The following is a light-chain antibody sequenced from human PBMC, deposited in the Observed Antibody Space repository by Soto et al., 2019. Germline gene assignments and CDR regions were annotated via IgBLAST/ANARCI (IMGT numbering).Light chain of an antibody. CDR1: NSNLGAGYD. CDR3: QSYDRSLRGYV. V-gene: IGLV1-40*01. Sequence: QSVLTQPPSVSGAPGQRVTISCTGNNSNLGAGYDVHWYQHLPGTAPKLLIYGNTIRPSGVPDRFSGSKSGTSASLAITGLQAEDEADYYCQSYDRSLRGYVFGTGTKVTVL. J-gene: IGLJ1*01. CDR2: GNT.